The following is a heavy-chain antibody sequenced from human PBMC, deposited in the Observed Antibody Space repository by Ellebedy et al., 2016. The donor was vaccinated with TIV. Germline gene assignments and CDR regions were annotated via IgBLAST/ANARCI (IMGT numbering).Heavy chain of an antibody. V-gene: IGHV4-34*01. CDR1: GGSFSGYY. Sequence: SETLSLXXAVYGGSFSGYYWSWIRQPPGKGLEWIGKINHSGSTNYNPSLKSRVTISVDTSKNQFSLKLSSVTAADTAVYYCARGSKVVRGYSYGYGWFDPWGQGTLVTVSS. D-gene: IGHD5-18*01. CDR2: INHSGST. J-gene: IGHJ5*02. CDR3: ARGSKVVRGYSYGYGWFDP.